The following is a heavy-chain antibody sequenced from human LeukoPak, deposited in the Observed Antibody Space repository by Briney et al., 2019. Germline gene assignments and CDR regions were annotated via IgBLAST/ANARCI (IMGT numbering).Heavy chain of an antibody. CDR1: GFTFSSYD. V-gene: IGHV3-23*01. CDR3: AKALNYWYFDL. CDR2: SGGDGGST. Sequence: GGSLRLSCAASGFTFSSYDMSRVRQAPGKGLEWVSASGGDGGSTYADSVKGRFTISRDNSKNTLYLQMNSLRAEDTATYYCAKALNYWYFDLWGRGNLVTVSS. J-gene: IGHJ2*01.